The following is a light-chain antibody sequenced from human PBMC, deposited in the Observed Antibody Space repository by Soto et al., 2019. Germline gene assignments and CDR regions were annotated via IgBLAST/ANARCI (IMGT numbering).Light chain of an antibody. Sequence: QSALTQPASVSGSPGQSITISCTGTSSDVGGYNYVSWYQQHPGKAPKLMISDVSKRPSVGSNRFSGSKSGNTASLTISGLQAEEEADYYCSSYTRSSPRVCGTGTKVTVL. V-gene: IGLV2-14*01. CDR2: DVS. CDR3: SSYTRSSPRV. J-gene: IGLJ1*01. CDR1: SSDVGGYNY.